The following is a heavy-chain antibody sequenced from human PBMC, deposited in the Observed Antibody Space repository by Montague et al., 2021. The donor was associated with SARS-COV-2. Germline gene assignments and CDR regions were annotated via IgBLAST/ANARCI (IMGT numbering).Heavy chain of an antibody. CDR2: ISGSGGST. D-gene: IGHD6-13*01. V-gene: IGHV3-23*01. CDR3: AKEISSSWIASYYGMDV. CDR1: GFTFSSYV. Sequence: SLRLSWAASGFTFSSYVMSWVRQAPGKGLEWVSAISGSGGSTYYADSVKGRFTISRDNSKNTLYLQMNSLRAEDTAVYYCAKEISSSWIASYYGMDVWGQVTTVTVSS. J-gene: IGHJ6*02.